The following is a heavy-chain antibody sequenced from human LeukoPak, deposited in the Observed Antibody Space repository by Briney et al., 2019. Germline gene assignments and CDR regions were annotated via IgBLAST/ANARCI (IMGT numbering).Heavy chain of an antibody. D-gene: IGHD3-3*01. CDR3: ARDPADRYYDFWSGYAKGGSFDY. CDR1: GYTFTSYG. Sequence: ASVKVSCKASGYTFTSYGISWVRQAPGQGLEWMGWISAYNGNTNYAQKLQGRVTMTTDTSTSTAYMELRSLRSDDTAVYYCARDPADRYYDFWSGYAKGGSFDYWGQGTLVTVSS. J-gene: IGHJ4*02. CDR2: ISAYNGNT. V-gene: IGHV1-18*01.